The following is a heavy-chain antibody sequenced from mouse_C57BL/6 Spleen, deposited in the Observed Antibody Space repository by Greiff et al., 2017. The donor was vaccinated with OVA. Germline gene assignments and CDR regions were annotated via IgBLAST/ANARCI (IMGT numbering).Heavy chain of an antibody. J-gene: IGHJ1*03. D-gene: IGHD1-1*01. CDR1: GYSITSGYY. V-gene: IGHV3-6*01. Sequence: EVKLMESGPGLVKPSQSLSLTCSVTGYSITSGYYWNWIRQFPGNKLEWMGYISYDGSNNYNPSLKNRISLTRDTSKNQFFLKLNSVTSEDTATYYCARGVITTVEASGWYFDVWGTGTTVTVSS. CDR3: ARGVITTVEASGWYFDV. CDR2: ISYDGSN.